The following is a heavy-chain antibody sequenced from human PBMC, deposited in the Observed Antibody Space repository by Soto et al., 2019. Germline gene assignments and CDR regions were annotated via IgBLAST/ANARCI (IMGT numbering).Heavy chain of an antibody. Sequence: PGGSLRLSCAASGFTFSSYWMSWVRQAPGKGLEWVANIKQDGSEKYYVDSVKGRFTISRDNAKNSLYLQMNSLRAEDTAVYYCARDGDSSGYSVDDAFDIWGQGTMVTVSS. V-gene: IGHV3-7*03. J-gene: IGHJ3*02. CDR3: ARDGDSSGYSVDDAFDI. CDR1: GFTFSSYW. D-gene: IGHD3-22*01. CDR2: IKQDGSEK.